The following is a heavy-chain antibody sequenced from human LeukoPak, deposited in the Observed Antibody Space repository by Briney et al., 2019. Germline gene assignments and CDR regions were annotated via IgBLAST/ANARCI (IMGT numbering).Heavy chain of an antibody. CDR1: GYTFTSYY. Sequence: ASVKVSCKASGYTFTSYYMHWVRQAPGQGLEWMGIINPSGGSTSYAQKFQGRVTMTRDTSTSTVYMELSSLRSEDTAVYYCARDIVRASHVDTAMVRDYWGQGTQVTVSS. J-gene: IGHJ4*02. V-gene: IGHV1-46*01. CDR3: ARDIVRASHVDTAMVRDY. CDR2: INPSGGST. D-gene: IGHD5-18*01.